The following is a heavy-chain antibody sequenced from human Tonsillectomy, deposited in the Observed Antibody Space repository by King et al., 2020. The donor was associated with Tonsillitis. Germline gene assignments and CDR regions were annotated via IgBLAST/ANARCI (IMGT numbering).Heavy chain of an antibody. V-gene: IGHV1-46*01. D-gene: IGHD2-15*01. J-gene: IGHJ6*03. CDR3: AGGFGGGGNPKDYYYYYYMDV. Sequence: QLVQSGAEVKKPGASVKVSCKASGYTFTSCYMHWVRQAPGQGLEWMGIINPSGGSTSYAQKFQGRVTMTRDTSTSTVYMELSSLRSEDTAVYYCAGGFGGGGNPKDYYYYYYMDVWGKGTTVTVSS. CDR1: GYTFTSCY. CDR2: INPSGGST.